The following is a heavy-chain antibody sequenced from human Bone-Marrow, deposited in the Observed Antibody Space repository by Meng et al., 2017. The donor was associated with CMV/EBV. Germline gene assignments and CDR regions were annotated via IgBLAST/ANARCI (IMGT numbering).Heavy chain of an antibody. V-gene: IGHV4-39*01. J-gene: IGHJ6*02. CDR3: ATRIAAAGSVSVDV. CDR2: IYYSGST. Sequence: GSLRLTCTVSGGSISSSSYYWGWIRQPPGKGLEWIGSIYYSGSTYYNPPLKSRVTISVDTSKNQFSLKLSSVTAADTAVYYCATRIAAAGSVSVDVWGQGTTVTVSS. CDR1: GGSISSSSYY. D-gene: IGHD6-13*01.